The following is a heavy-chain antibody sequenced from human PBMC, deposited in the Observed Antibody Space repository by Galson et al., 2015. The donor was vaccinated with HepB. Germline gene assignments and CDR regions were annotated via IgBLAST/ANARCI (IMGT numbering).Heavy chain of an antibody. Sequence: SETLSLTCTVSGGSFSSYYWSWIRQSPGKGLEWIGYFYNSGSTNYSPSLKSRVTISVDTSKTQMSLKVTSVTAADTAVYLCARWAAGSGHDYWGQGTLVTVFS. CDR3: ARWAAGSGHDY. CDR2: FYNSGST. CDR1: GGSFSSYY. D-gene: IGHD3-10*01. V-gene: IGHV4-59*01. J-gene: IGHJ4*02.